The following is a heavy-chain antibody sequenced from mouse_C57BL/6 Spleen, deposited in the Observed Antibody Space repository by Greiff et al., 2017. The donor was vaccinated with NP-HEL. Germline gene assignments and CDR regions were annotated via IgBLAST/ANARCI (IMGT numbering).Heavy chain of an antibody. CDR2: IDPEDGET. J-gene: IGHJ2*01. D-gene: IGHD4-1*01. Sequence: VQLQQSGAELVKPGASVKLSCTASGFNIKDYYMHWVKQRTEQGLEWIGRIDPEDGETKSAPKFQGKATLTADTSSNTAYLQLSSLTSEDTAVYYCARGTGTFYFDYWGQGTTLTVSS. CDR1: GFNIKDYY. CDR3: ARGTGTFYFDY. V-gene: IGHV14-2*01.